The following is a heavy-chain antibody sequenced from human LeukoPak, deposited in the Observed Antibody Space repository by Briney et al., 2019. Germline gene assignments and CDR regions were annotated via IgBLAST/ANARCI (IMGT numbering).Heavy chain of an antibody. Sequence: PGGSLRLSCAASGFTFSRYWMHWVRQAPGKGLLCLSRINSDGSSTYYADSVKGRFTTSRDNAKNALHLQMNSLTAEDTAVYYCVLDLFSSFAFDIWGQGTMVTVSS. CDR2: INSDGSST. J-gene: IGHJ3*02. CDR3: VLDLFSSFAFDI. D-gene: IGHD3/OR15-3a*01. CDR1: GFTFSRYW. V-gene: IGHV3-74*01.